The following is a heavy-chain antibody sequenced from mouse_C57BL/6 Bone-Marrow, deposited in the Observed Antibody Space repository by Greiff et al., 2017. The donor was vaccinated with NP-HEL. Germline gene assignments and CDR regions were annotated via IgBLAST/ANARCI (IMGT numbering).Heavy chain of an antibody. CDR3: ARNDYHFDG. J-gene: IGHJ2*01. V-gene: IGHV5-17*01. Sequence: EVQLMESGGGLVKPGGSLKLSCAASGFTFSDYGMHWVRQAPEKGLEWVAYISSGSSTIYYADTVKGRVTISGDKAKNTLFLQMTSLRSEDTAVYYCARNDYHFDGWGKGTTVTVSS. D-gene: IGHD2-4*01. CDR1: GFTFSDYG. CDR2: ISSGSSTI.